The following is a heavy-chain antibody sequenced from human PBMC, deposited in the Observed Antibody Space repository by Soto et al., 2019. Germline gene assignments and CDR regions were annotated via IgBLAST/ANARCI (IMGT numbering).Heavy chain of an antibody. V-gene: IGHV3-33*01. Sequence: QVQLVESGGGVVQPGRSLRLSCAASGFTFSSYGMHWVRQAPGKGLEWVAVIWYDGSNKYYADSVKGRFTISRDNSKNTLYLQMNSLRAEDTAVYYCARDRGYYYDSSGYPEDAFDYWGQGTLVTVSS. D-gene: IGHD3-22*01. CDR2: IWYDGSNK. J-gene: IGHJ4*02. CDR3: ARDRGYYYDSSGYPEDAFDY. CDR1: GFTFSSYG.